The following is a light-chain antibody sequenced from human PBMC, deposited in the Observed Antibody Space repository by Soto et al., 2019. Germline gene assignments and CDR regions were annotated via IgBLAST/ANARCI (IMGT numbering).Light chain of an antibody. CDR3: QSYDGSLSGWV. CDR2: GNS. V-gene: IGLV1-40*01. Sequence: QSVLTQPPSVSGAPGQRVTISCTGSSSNIGAGYDVHWYQQLPGTAPKLLIYGNSNRPSGVPDRFSGSKSDTSASLAITGLQAEDEADYYCQSYDGSLSGWVFGGGTKVTVL. J-gene: IGLJ3*02. CDR1: SSNIGAGYD.